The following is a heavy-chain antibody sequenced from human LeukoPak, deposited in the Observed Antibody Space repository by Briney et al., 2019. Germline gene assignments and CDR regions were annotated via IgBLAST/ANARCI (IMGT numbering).Heavy chain of an antibody. J-gene: IGHJ4*02. CDR1: GFTFSSYA. CDR2: ISGSGGST. CDR3: AKDKTVGAIFRFDY. Sequence: PGGSLRLSCAASGFTFSSYAMSWVRQAPGKGLEWVSGISGSGGSTDYADSVKGRFTISRDNSKNTLYLQMNSLRAEDTAVYYCAKDKTVGAIFRFDYWGQGTLVTVSS. V-gene: IGHV3-23*01. D-gene: IGHD1-26*01.